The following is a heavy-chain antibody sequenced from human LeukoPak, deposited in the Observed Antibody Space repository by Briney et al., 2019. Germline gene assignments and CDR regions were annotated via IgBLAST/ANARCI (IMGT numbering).Heavy chain of an antibody. Sequence: PSETLSLTCAVYGGSFSGYYWSWIRQPPGKGLEWIGEINHSGSTNYNPSLKSRVTISVDTSKNQFSLKVSSVTAADTAVYYCARVVWRTYYDNSGSIDYWGQGTLVTVSS. D-gene: IGHD3-22*01. V-gene: IGHV4-34*01. CDR1: GGSFSGYY. J-gene: IGHJ4*02. CDR2: INHSGST. CDR3: ARVVWRTYYDNSGSIDY.